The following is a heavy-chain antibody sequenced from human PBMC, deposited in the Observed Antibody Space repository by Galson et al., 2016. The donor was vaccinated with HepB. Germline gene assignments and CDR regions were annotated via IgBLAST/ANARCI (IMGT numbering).Heavy chain of an antibody. CDR1: GFTFDDYG. V-gene: IGHV3-9*01. D-gene: IGHD5-12*01. CDR2: INWKSTIV. J-gene: IGHJ5*01. Sequence: LRLSCAASGFTFDDYGMHWVRQAPGKGLEWVSGINWKSTIVGYADSVKGRFTISRDNSKNSLNLQMDSLRVEDTALYYCAKDLSHALATINFDSRGQGALVTVSS. CDR3: AKDLSHALATINFDS.